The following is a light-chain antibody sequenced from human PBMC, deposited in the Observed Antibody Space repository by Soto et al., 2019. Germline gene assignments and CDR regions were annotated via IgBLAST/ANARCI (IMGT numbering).Light chain of an antibody. V-gene: IGKV3-20*01. J-gene: IGKJ3*01. CDR1: QSVSSSN. Sequence: EFVLTQSPGILSLSPGERATLSCRASQSVSSSNLPWYQQKPGQAPRPLVYGPSTRPTGVPDRFSGSGSGTDFALTISRLEPADFAVYYCKKDGDSFPFTFGPGTKVEIK. CDR3: KKDGDSFPFT. CDR2: GPS.